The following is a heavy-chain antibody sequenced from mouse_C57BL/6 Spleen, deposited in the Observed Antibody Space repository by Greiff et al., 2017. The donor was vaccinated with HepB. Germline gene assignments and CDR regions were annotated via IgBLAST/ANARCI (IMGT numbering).Heavy chain of an antibody. CDR1: GFTFSSYG. Sequence: EVKLVESGGDLVKPGGSLKLSCAASGFTFSSYGMSWVRQTPDKRLEWVATISSGGSYTYYPDSVKGRFTISRDNAKNTLYLQMSSLKSEDTAMYYCARLDYDPAWCAYWGQGTLVTVSA. J-gene: IGHJ3*01. D-gene: IGHD2-4*01. CDR3: ARLDYDPAWCAY. V-gene: IGHV5-6*01. CDR2: ISSGGSYT.